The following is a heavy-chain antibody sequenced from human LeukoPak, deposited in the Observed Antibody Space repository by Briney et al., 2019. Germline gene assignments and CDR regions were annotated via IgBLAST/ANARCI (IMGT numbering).Heavy chain of an antibody. Sequence: PGGSLRLSCAASEFTFSNSWMTWVRQAPGKGLEWVGFIRSKAYGGTTEYAASVKGRFTISRDDSKSIAYLQMNSLKTEDTAVYYCTRDPTYDDWFDPWGQGTLVTVSS. CDR1: EFTFSNSW. J-gene: IGHJ5*02. CDR2: IRSKAYGGTT. V-gene: IGHV3-49*04. D-gene: IGHD3-22*01. CDR3: TRDPTYDDWFDP.